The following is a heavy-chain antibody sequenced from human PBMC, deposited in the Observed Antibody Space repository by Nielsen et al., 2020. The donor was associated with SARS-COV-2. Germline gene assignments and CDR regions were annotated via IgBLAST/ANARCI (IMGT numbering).Heavy chain of an antibody. CDR2: ISWDGGST. Sequence: GESLKISCAASGFTFDDYAMHWVRQAPGKGLEWVSLISWDGGSTYYADSVKGRFTISRDNGKNSLYLQMNSLRTEDTALYYCKGDYDAFDIWGQGTMVTVSS. D-gene: IGHD4-17*01. J-gene: IGHJ3*02. V-gene: IGHV3-43D*03. CDR1: GFTFDDYA. CDR3: KGDYDAFDI.